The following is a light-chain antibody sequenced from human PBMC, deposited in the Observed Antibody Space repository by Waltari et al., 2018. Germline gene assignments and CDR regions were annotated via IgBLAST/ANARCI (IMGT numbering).Light chain of an antibody. V-gene: IGLV4-69*01. CDR3: QTGGHGTWV. J-gene: IGLJ3*02. CDR2: VNSDGSH. Sequence: QLVLTQSPSASASLGASIKLTCTLSSGHSNNIIAWIQQQQPGRGPRYLMKVNSDGSHSRGDGIPDRFSGSSSGAERYLTISSLQSEDEADYYCQTGGHGTWVFGGGTKLTVL. CDR1: SGHSNNI.